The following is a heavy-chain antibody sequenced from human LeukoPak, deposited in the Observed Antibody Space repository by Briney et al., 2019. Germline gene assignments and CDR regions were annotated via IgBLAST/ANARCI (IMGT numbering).Heavy chain of an antibody. Sequence: SVKVSCKASGGTFSSYAISWVRQAPGQGLEWMGGIIPIFGTANYAQKFQGRVTITTDESTSTAYMELSSLRSEDTAVYYCARVPAARRHAFDIWGQGTMVTVSS. J-gene: IGHJ3*02. CDR1: GGTFSSYA. V-gene: IGHV1-69*05. CDR3: ARVPAARRHAFDI. D-gene: IGHD2-2*01. CDR2: IIPIFGTA.